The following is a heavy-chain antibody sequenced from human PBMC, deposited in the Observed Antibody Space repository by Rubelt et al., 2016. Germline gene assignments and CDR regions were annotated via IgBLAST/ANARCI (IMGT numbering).Heavy chain of an antibody. V-gene: IGHV3-7*01. CDR1: GLTFSNYW. CDR3: TREDWSGYNDYYYFGMDV. J-gene: IGHJ6*02. Sequence: EVQLVESGGGLVQPGGSLRLSCAASGLTFSNYWMNWVRQAPGKGLEWVANIKPDGSDRYFVDSVKGRFTISRDNAKNSVYLQMESLGDEDTAMYYCTREDWSGYNDYYYFGMDVWGQGTTVTVSS. CDR2: IKPDGSDR. D-gene: IGHD3-3*01.